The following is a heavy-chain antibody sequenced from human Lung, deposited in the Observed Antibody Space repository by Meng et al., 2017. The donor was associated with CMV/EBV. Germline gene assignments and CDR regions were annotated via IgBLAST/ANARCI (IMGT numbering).Heavy chain of an antibody. D-gene: IGHD2-2*01. CDR2: IYDSEST. Sequence: IRSGGDYWSWVGQLQGKGREWIGYIYDSESTYYNPSLKGQVTMSMDTSKNQFSLRLTSVTVADTAVYYCARGLRVVVPAPLAWFDPWGQGILVTVSS. CDR3: ARGLRVVVPAPLAWFDP. J-gene: IGHJ5*02. V-gene: IGHV4-31*01. CDR1: IRSGGDY.